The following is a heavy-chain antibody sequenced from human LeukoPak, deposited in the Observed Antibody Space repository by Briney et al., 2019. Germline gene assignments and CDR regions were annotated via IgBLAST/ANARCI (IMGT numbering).Heavy chain of an antibody. D-gene: IGHD3-10*01. Sequence: PSQTLSLTCAVSGGSISSGGYSWIWIRQPPGQDLEWIGYIYHSGSTYYNPSLKSRVTISVDRSKNQFSLKLSSVAAADTAVYYCARARDGSGSYFDYWGQGTLVTVSS. V-gene: IGHV4-30-2*01. CDR1: GGSISSGGYS. J-gene: IGHJ4*02. CDR3: ARARDGSGSYFDY. CDR2: IYHSGST.